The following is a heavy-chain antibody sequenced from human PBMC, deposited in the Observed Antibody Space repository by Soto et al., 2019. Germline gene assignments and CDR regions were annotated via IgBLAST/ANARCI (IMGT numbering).Heavy chain of an antibody. V-gene: IGHV3-30-3*02. J-gene: IGHJ4*02. Sequence: QVQLVESGGGVVQPGRSLRLSCAASGFTFSSYAMHWVRQAPGNGLEWVAVISYDGSNKYYADSVKGRFTIPRDNSRNTLYLQMNSLRAEDTAVYYCAKLRQYDYWGQGNLVTVSS. D-gene: IGHD2-2*01. CDR2: ISYDGSNK. CDR3: AKLRQYDY. CDR1: GFTFSSYA.